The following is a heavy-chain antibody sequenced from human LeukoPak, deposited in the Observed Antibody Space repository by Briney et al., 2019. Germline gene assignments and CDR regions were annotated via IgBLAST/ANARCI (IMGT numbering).Heavy chain of an antibody. J-gene: IGHJ4*02. Sequence: GESLKISCKGSGYTFTSYWIVWVRQMPGKGLEWMGIIYPGDSDTRYSPSFQGQVSISADKSISTAYLQWSSLKASDTAMYYCARGDLYYDSSGAIDYWGQGTLVTVSS. CDR3: ARGDLYYDSSGAIDY. CDR2: IYPGDSDT. D-gene: IGHD3-22*01. V-gene: IGHV5-51*01. CDR1: GYTFTSYW.